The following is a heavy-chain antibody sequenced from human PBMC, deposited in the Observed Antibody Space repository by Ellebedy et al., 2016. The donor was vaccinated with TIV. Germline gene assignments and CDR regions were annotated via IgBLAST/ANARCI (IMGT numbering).Heavy chain of an antibody. CDR2: INTGNGDT. V-gene: IGHV1-3*04. CDR1: RYIFTSYT. J-gene: IGHJ5*02. Sequence: AASVKVSCKASRYIFTSYTLHWVRQAPGQRLEWLGWINTGNGDTKYSQKFQGRVTLTRDTSASTAYRELSSRRSEDTAVYYCARDSEDCGGDCYWGPYNWFDPWGQGTLVTVSS. CDR3: ARDSEDCGGDCYWGPYNWFDP. D-gene: IGHD2-21*02.